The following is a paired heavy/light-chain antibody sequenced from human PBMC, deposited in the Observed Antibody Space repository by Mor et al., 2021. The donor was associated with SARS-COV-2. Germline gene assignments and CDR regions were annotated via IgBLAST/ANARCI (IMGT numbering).Heavy chain of an antibody. J-gene: IGHJ6*02. CDR1: GFTFSDYA. CDR3: AKDGEIGYNYGYWKTYYGMDV. V-gene: IGHV3-23*01. D-gene: IGHD5-18*01. CDR2: INHGGAGR. Sequence: EVQLLQSGGGLVRPGGSLRLSCAASGFTFSDYAMNWVRQAPGKGLEWVSTINHGGAGRDYADSVKGRFTISRDNSKDTLYLQMNSLRDEDSAVYYCAKDGEIGYNYGYWKTYYGMDVWGQGTTVTVSS.
Light chain of an antibody. CDR1: QSITTY. CDR3: QQHSNWPPIT. CDR2: DAS. Sequence: EIVLTQSPATLSLSPGKRATLSCRASQSITTYLAWYQQKPGQAPRLLIYDASNRASGIPARFTGSGSGTDFTLTISSLEPEDFAVYYCQQHSNWPPITFGQGTRLEIK. V-gene: IGKV3-11*01. J-gene: IGKJ5*01.